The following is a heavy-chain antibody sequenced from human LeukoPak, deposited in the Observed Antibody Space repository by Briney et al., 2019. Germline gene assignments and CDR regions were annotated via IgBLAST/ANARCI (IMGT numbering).Heavy chain of an antibody. D-gene: IGHD2-2*01. CDR2: IDQDGSAT. CDR1: GFTFSNYW. J-gene: IGHJ4*02. V-gene: IGHV3-7*01. Sequence: GGSLRLSCAAPGFTFSNYWMSWVRQAPGKGLEWVANIDQDGSATYYVDSVKGRFTISRDNAKSSLYLQMSSLRAEDTAVYYCARNPAKVVPAVYWGQGTLVTVSS. CDR3: ARNPAKVVPAVY.